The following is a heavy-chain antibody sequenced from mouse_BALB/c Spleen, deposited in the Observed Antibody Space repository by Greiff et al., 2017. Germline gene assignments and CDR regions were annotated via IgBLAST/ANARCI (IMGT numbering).Heavy chain of an antibody. CDR3: ARSDYYGRSPPYAMDY. Sequence: EVKVQESGPGLVQPSQSLPLTCTVTGYSITSDYAWNWIRQFPGNKLEWMGYISHSGSTSYNPSLKSRISITRDTSKNQFFLQLNSVTTEDTATYYSARSDYYGRSPPYAMDYRGQGTSVTVTA. V-gene: IGHV3-2*02. CDR2: ISHSGST. D-gene: IGHD1-1*01. CDR1: GYSITSDYA. J-gene: IGHJ4*01.